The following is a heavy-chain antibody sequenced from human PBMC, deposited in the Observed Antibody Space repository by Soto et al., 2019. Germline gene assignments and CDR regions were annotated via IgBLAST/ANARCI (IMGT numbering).Heavy chain of an antibody. V-gene: IGHV1-69*02. CDR1: GGTFSSYT. CDR3: ATAPRIPVAAFNPFAY. CDR2: IIPILGIA. Sequence: GASVKVSCKASGGTFSSYTISWVRQAPGQGLEWMGRIIPILGIANYAQKFQGRVTITADKSTSTAYMELSSLRSEDTAVYYCATAPRIPVAAFNPFAYCCQAPLVTDS. J-gene: IGHJ4*01. D-gene: IGHD6-19*01.